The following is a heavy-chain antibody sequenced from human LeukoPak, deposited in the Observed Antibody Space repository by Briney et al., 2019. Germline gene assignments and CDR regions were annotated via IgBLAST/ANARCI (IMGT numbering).Heavy chain of an antibody. CDR1: GFMFRTYT. J-gene: IGHJ4*02. Sequence: GGSLRLSCAASGFMFRTYTINWVRQAPGKGLEWVSSISSTSTYIYYGDSVKGRFTISRDNAKNSLYLQMNSLRVEDTAVYFCARAFGPMSIFDYWGQGTLVTVSS. V-gene: IGHV3-21*01. CDR3: ARAFGPMSIFDY. D-gene: IGHD3-3*02. CDR2: ISSTSTYI.